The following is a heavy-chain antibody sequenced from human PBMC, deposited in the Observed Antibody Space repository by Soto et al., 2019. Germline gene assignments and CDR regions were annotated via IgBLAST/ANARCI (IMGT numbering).Heavy chain of an antibody. D-gene: IGHD6-19*01. CDR2: ISYDGSNK. Sequence: QVQLVESGGGVVQPGRSLRLSCAASGFTFSSYAMHWVRQAPGKGLEWVAVISYDGSNKYYADSVKGRFTISRDNSKNTLYLQMNSLRAEDTAVYYCARDWLDGAVAGLALDYWGQGTLVTVSS. CDR1: GFTFSSYA. V-gene: IGHV3-30-3*01. CDR3: ARDWLDGAVAGLALDY. J-gene: IGHJ4*02.